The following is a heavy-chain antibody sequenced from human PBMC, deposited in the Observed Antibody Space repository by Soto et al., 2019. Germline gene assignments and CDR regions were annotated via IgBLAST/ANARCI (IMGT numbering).Heavy chain of an antibody. CDR2: ISSSSSYI. Sequence: EVQLVESGGGLVKPGGSLRLSCAASGFTFSSYSMNWVRQAPGKGLEWVSSISSSSSYIYYADSVKGRFTISRDNAKNSLYLQMNSLRAEDTAVYYCAFSSSWADFDYWGQGTLVTVSS. CDR1: GFTFSSYS. D-gene: IGHD6-13*01. J-gene: IGHJ4*02. V-gene: IGHV3-21*01. CDR3: AFSSSWADFDY.